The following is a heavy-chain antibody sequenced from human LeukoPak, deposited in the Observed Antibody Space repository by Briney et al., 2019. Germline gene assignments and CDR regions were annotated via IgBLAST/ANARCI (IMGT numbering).Heavy chain of an antibody. CDR3: ARGGLRYFDWSFDY. D-gene: IGHD3-9*01. J-gene: IGHJ4*02. Sequence: ASVKVSCKASGYTFTSYDINWVRQATGQGLEWMGWMNPNSGNTGYAQKFQGRVTMTRNTSISTAYMELSSLRSEDTAVYYCARGGLRYFDWSFDYWGQGTLVTVSS. V-gene: IGHV1-8*01. CDR2: MNPNSGNT. CDR1: GYTFTSYD.